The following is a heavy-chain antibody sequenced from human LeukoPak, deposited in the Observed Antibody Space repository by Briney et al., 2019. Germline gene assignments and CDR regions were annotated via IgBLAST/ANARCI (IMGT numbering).Heavy chain of an antibody. J-gene: IGHJ6*02. CDR1: GFTFSSYG. Sequence: GGSLRLSCAASGFTFSSYGMHWVRQAPGKGLEWVAVISYDGSNKYYADSVKGRFTISRDNSKNTLYLQMNSLRAEDTAVYYCAKDVDCSSTSCYGNYYYYGMDVWGQGTTVTVSS. D-gene: IGHD2-2*01. CDR3: AKDVDCSSTSCYGNYYYYGMDV. V-gene: IGHV3-30*18. CDR2: ISYDGSNK.